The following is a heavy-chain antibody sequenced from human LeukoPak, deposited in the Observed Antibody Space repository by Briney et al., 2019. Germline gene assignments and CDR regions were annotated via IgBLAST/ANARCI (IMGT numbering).Heavy chain of an antibody. J-gene: IGHJ5*02. CDR2: INHSGST. CDR1: GGSFSGYY. D-gene: IGHD3-3*01. Sequence: SETLSLTCAVYGGSFSGYYWSWIRQPPGKGLEWIGEINHSGSTNYNPSLKSRVTISVDTSKNQLSLKLSSVTAADTAVYYCARGGSYYDFWSGSNWFDPWGQGTLVTVSS. CDR3: ARGGSYYDFWSGSNWFDP. V-gene: IGHV4-34*01.